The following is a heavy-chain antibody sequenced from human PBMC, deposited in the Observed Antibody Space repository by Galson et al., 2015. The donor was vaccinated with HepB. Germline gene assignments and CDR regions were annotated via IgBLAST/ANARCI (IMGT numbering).Heavy chain of an antibody. V-gene: IGHV1-8*01. D-gene: IGHD3-10*01. CDR2: MNPNSGNT. CDR3: ARVLLWFGKFDP. J-gene: IGHJ5*02. CDR1: GYTFTSYD. Sequence: SVKVSCKASGYTFTSYDINWVRQATGQGLEWMGWMNPNSGNTGYAQKFQGRVTMTRNTSISTAYMELSSLRSEDTAVYYCARVLLWFGKFDPWGQGTLVTVSS.